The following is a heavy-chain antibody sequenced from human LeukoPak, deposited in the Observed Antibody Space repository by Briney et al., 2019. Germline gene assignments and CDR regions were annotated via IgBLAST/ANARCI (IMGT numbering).Heavy chain of an antibody. D-gene: IGHD3-22*01. Sequence: ASVKVSCKASGYTFTSYGISWVRQAPGQGLEWMGWISAYNGNTNYAQKLQGRVTMTTDTSTSTAYMELRSLRSDDTAVYYCARDAPGVSSGYYLTVWFDPWGQGTLVTVSS. CDR1: GYTFTSYG. V-gene: IGHV1-18*01. CDR2: ISAYNGNT. J-gene: IGHJ5*02. CDR3: ARDAPGVSSGYYLTVWFDP.